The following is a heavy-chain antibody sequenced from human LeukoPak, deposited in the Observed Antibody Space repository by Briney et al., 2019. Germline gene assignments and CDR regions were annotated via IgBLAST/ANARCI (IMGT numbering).Heavy chain of an antibody. CDR2: INPSGGST. V-gene: IGHV1-46*03. J-gene: IGHJ4*02. D-gene: IGHD3-3*01. CDR1: GYTFTSYY. Sequence: ASVKVSCKASGYTFTSYYMHWVRQAPGQGLEWMGVINPSGGSTTYAQKFQGRVTVTRDTSTSTVYMELSSLRSEDTAVYYCARGTYYDFWSGYWGSSTIDYWSQGTLVTVSS. CDR3: ARGTYYDFWSGYWGSSTIDY.